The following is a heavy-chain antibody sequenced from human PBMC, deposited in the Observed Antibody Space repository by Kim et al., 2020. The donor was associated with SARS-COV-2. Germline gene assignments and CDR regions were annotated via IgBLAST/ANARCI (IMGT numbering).Heavy chain of an antibody. CDR3: AIFRGGFDY. CDR2: ISGTVGST. CDR1: GLTFSSYA. V-gene: IGHV3-23*01. D-gene: IGHD3-16*01. J-gene: IGHJ4*02. Sequence: GGSLRPSCAASGLTFSSYAMTWVRQAPGKGLEWVSTISGTVGSTYYADSVKGRFTNSTDNSENTPYLQMSSLRAEDAAVYYCAIFRGGFDYWGQGTLVTVSA.